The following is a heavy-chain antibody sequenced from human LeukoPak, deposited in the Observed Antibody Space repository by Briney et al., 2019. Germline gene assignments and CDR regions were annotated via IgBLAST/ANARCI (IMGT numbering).Heavy chain of an antibody. J-gene: IGHJ4*02. CDR3: ARGGQQLAYFGY. Sequence: SETLSLTCTVSGGSISSSSYYWGWIRQPPGKGLEWIGSIYYSGSTYYNPSLKSRVTISVDTSKNQFSLKLSSVTAADTAVYYCARGGQQLAYFGYWGQGTLVTVSS. CDR1: GGSISSSSYY. D-gene: IGHD6-13*01. V-gene: IGHV4-39*07. CDR2: IYYSGST.